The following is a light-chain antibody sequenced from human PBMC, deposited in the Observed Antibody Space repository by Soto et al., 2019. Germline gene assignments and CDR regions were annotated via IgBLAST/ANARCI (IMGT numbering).Light chain of an antibody. CDR2: DAS. V-gene: IGKV3-11*01. J-gene: IGKJ3*01. Sequence: EIVLTQSPSTLSLSPGEGATLSCWASQSVGTSLAWYQQKPGQSPRLVIYDASHRATGVPARFSGGGSGTDFSLTISNLEPEDFAVYYCQQHGTWPLTFGPGTKVNIK. CDR1: QSVGTS. CDR3: QQHGTWPLT.